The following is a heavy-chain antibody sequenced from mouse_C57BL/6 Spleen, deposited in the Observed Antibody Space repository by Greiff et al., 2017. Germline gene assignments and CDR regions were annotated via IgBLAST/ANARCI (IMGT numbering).Heavy chain of an antibody. Sequence: VQLQESGPGLVKPSQSLSLTCSVTGYSITSGYYWNWIRQSPGNKLEWMGYISYDGSNNYNPSFKNRIPITRDTSKNQFFLKLNSVTTEDTATYYCAREGEQLDLDYWGQGTTLTVSS. CDR2: ISYDGSN. J-gene: IGHJ2*01. D-gene: IGHD3-1*01. CDR3: AREGEQLDLDY. V-gene: IGHV3-6*01. CDR1: GYSITSGYY.